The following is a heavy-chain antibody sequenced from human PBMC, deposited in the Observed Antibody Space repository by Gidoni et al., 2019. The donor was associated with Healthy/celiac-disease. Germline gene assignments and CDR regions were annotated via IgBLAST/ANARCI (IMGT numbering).Heavy chain of an antibody. J-gene: IGHJ4*02. V-gene: IGHV3-30*18. CDR2: ISYDGSNK. CDR3: AKETEKLWFGGIDY. D-gene: IGHD3-10*01. Sequence: QVQLVESGGGVVQPGRSLRLSCAASGFTFSSYGMHWVRQAPGKGLEGVAVISYDGSNKYYADSVKGRFTISRDNSKNTLYLQMNSLRAEDTAVYYCAKETEKLWFGGIDYWGQGTLVTVSS. CDR1: GFTFSSYG.